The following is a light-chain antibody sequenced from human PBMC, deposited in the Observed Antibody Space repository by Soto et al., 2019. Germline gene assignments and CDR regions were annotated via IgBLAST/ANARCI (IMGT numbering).Light chain of an antibody. Sequence: QSALTQPASVSGSPGQSITISCTGTSSDVGTYNLVSWYQQHPGKAPKLMIFEGSKRPSGVSNRFSGSKSGNTASLTISGLQAEDEADYYCCSYARSSTYVFGTETKVTVL. CDR3: CSYARSSTYV. V-gene: IGLV2-23*01. J-gene: IGLJ1*01. CDR1: SSDVGTYNL. CDR2: EGS.